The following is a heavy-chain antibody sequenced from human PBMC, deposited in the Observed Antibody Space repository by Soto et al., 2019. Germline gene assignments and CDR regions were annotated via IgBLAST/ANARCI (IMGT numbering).Heavy chain of an antibody. V-gene: IGHV3-11*05. Sequence: QMQLVESGGGLVKPGGSLRLSCAASGFTFSDYYMSWIRQAPGKGLEWVSYISSSSSYTNYADSVKGRFTISRDNAKNSLYLQMNSLRAEDTAVYYCARDLPGYSGYDYVYYYYGMDVWGQGTTVTVSS. CDR3: ARDLPGYSGYDYVYYYYGMDV. J-gene: IGHJ6*02. CDR1: GFTFSDYY. CDR2: ISSSSSYT. D-gene: IGHD5-12*01.